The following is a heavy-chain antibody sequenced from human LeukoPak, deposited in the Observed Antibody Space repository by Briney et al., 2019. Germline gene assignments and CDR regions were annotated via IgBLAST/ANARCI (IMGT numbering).Heavy chain of an antibody. CDR2: MSPNNGHT. Sequence: ASVKVSCKASGYTFTTYDINWVRQATGRGLEWLGWMSPNNGHTGYAQKFQGRVTLTRDTSINTAYMELSSLTSEDTAGYYCARNPYGTGHFDPWGQGSLVSVSS. CDR1: GYTFTTYD. D-gene: IGHD2-8*02. V-gene: IGHV1-8*01. J-gene: IGHJ5*02. CDR3: ARNPYGTGHFDP.